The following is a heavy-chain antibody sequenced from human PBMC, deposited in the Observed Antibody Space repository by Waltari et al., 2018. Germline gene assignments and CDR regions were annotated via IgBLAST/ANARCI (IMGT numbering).Heavy chain of an antibody. CDR2: ISNHGSNE. J-gene: IGHJ6*02. Sequence: QVQLVESGGGVVQHGRSLRLSCAASGFTFSSYALHWVRQAPGKGWGVWALISNHGSNENYEDSVKDGVTTSRDNSKNTLYLQMNSLRAEDTAVYYCAKGFLEWVLFGHNAMDVWGQGTTVTVSS. D-gene: IGHD3-3*01. CDR3: AKGFLEWVLFGHNAMDV. V-gene: IGHV3-30*18. CDR1: GFTFSSYA.